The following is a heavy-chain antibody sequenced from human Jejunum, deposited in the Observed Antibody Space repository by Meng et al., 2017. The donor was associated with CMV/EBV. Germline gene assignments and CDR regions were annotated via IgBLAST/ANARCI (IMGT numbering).Heavy chain of an antibody. CDR1: GLTFSTFW. Sequence: SCATSGLTFSTFWMSWFRQAPGKGLEWVAHIKQDGSAKYYVDSVRGRFTISRDNTENSLFLQMNTLRVEDTAVYYCATTSGSSYWGQGALGTVSS. CDR2: IKQDGSAK. CDR3: ATTSGSSY. D-gene: IGHD6-6*01. V-gene: IGHV3-7*01. J-gene: IGHJ4*02.